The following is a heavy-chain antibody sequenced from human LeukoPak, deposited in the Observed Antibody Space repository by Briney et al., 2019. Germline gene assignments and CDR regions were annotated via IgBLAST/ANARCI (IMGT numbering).Heavy chain of an antibody. D-gene: IGHD5-12*01. CDR1: GFGCSDAW. CDR2: IKSNASGGTT. V-gene: IGHV3-15*01. CDR3: TTEFSNRGLNN. J-gene: IGHJ1*01. Sequence: GGSLRLSCGGSGFGCSDAWMTLVRQAPGKGREGIGRIKSNASGGTTSYAAPVTGRFTMSRDDSKSAVYLQMNSLGTDATALYYCTTEFSNRGLNNWGQGILVSVSS.